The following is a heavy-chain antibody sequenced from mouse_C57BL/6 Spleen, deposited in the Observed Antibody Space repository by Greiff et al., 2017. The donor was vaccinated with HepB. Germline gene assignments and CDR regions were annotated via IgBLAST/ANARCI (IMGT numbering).Heavy chain of an antibody. CDR3: ARPLSYDSYAMDY. CDR1: GYTFTSYW. V-gene: IGHV1-52*01. CDR2: IDPSDSET. D-gene: IGHD1-2*01. Sequence: VQLQQPGAELVRPGSSVKLSCKASGYTFTSYWMHWVKQRPIQGLEWIGNIDPSDSETHYNQKFKDKATLTVDKSSSTAYMQLSSLTSEDSAVYYCARPLSYDSYAMDYWGQGTSVTVSS. J-gene: IGHJ4*01.